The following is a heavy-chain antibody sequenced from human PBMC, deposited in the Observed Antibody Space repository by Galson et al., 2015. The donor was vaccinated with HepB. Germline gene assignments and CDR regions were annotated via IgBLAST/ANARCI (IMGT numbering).Heavy chain of an antibody. CDR3: AKDPYLYSALAGTMAGFDY. CDR1: GFTFSNYG. CDR2: ISYDGSNK. D-gene: IGHD6-19*01. V-gene: IGHV3-30*18. Sequence: SLRLSCAASGFTFSNYGMHWVRQAPGKGLEWVAVISYDGSNKYYADSVKGRFTISRYNSKNTLYLQMNSLRAEDTALYYCAKDPYLYSALAGTMAGFDYWGQGTLVTVSS. J-gene: IGHJ4*02.